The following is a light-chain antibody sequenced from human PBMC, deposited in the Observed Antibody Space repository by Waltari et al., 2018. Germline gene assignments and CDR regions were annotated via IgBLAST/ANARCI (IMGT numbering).Light chain of an antibody. Sequence: IQMTQSPSSLSASVGDRVTITCRASQSISTYLNWYQQKRGKAPKLLIYATSTLQSGVPSRFSGSGSGTAFTLTISSLQPEDFAIYYCQHSYSALYTFGQGTILEI. V-gene: IGKV1-39*01. CDR3: QHSYSALYT. J-gene: IGKJ2*01. CDR1: QSISTY. CDR2: ATS.